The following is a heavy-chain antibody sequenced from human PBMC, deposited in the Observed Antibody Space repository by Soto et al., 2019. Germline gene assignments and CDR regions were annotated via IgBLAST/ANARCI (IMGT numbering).Heavy chain of an antibody. CDR1: GFTFSDYY. J-gene: IGHJ6*02. Sequence: QVQVVESGGGLVKPGGSLRLSCAASGFTFSDYYMSWIRQAPGKGLEWISYISSSGTTIYYADSVKGRFTISRDNAKNSLYLQMNSLGAEDTAVYYCARDSLYYDDSGGDYYGLDVWGQGTTVTVSS. V-gene: IGHV3-11*01. D-gene: IGHD3-22*01. CDR2: ISSSGTTI. CDR3: ARDSLYYDDSGGDYYGLDV.